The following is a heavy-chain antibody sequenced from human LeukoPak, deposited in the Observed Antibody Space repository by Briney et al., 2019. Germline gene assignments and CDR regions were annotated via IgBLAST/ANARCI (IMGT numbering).Heavy chain of an antibody. CDR3: GRTTDSGDFFDY. V-gene: IGHV5-51*01. CDR2: IYPGDSDT. CDR1: GYSFTTYW. J-gene: IGHJ4*02. D-gene: IGHD4-17*01. Sequence: GESLKISCKGSGYSFTTYWIAWVRQMPGKGLEWMGIIYPGDSDTRYSPSFQGQVTISADKSISTAYLQWSSLEASDTAIYYCGRTTDSGDFFDYWGQGTLVTVSS.